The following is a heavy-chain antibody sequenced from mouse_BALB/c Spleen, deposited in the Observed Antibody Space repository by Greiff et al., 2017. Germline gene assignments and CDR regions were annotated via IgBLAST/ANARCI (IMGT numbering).Heavy chain of an antibody. CDR3: ARSAIYYGNYVAMDY. V-gene: IGHV1-55*01. CDR2: IYPGSGST. D-gene: IGHD2-1*01. Sequence: QVQLQQPGAELVKPGTSVTLSCKASGYNFTSYWINWVKLRPGQGLEWIGDIYPGSGSTNYNEKFKSKATLTVDTSSSTAYMQLSSLASEDSALYYCARSAIYYGNYVAMDYWGQGTSVTVSS. CDR1: GYNFTSYW. J-gene: IGHJ4*01.